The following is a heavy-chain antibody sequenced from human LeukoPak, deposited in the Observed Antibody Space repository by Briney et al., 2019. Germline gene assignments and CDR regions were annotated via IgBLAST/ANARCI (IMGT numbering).Heavy chain of an antibody. CDR3: AKGIGYSGSSYDVY. CDR2: ISGSGGST. J-gene: IGHJ4*02. CDR1: GFTFSSYA. D-gene: IGHD1-26*01. Sequence: PGGSLRLSCAASGFTFSSYAMSWVRQAPGKGLEWVSAISGSGGSTYYADSVKGRFTISRDNSKNTLYLQMNSLRAEDTAVYYCAKGIGYSGSSYDVYWGQGTLVTVSS. V-gene: IGHV3-23*01.